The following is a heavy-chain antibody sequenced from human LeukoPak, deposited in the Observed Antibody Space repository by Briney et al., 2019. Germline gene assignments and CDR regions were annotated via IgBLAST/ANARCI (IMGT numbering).Heavy chain of an antibody. D-gene: IGHD3-16*01. CDR1: GGTFSSYA. Sequence: GASVKVSCKASGGTFSSYAISWVRQAPGQGLEWMGGIIPIFGTANYAQKFQGRVTITTDESTSTAYMELSSLRSEDTAVYYCALGGPGHAFDIWGQGTMVTVSS. V-gene: IGHV1-69*05. CDR2: IIPIFGTA. CDR3: ALGGPGHAFDI. J-gene: IGHJ3*02.